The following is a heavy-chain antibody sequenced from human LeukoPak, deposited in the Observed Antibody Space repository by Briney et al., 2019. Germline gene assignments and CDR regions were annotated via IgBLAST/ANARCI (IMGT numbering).Heavy chain of an antibody. CDR1: GFTFSTYW. V-gene: IGHV3-7*01. J-gene: IGHJ4*02. CDR2: LKQDGSEK. D-gene: IGHD3-3*02. Sequence: PVGSLRLSCAASGFTFSTYWMSWVRQAPGKGLEWVAKLKQDGSEKYYVDSVKGRFTISRDNAKNSVYLQMNSLRVEDTAVYYCARGQLADVYRGQGALVTVSS. CDR3: ARGQLADVY.